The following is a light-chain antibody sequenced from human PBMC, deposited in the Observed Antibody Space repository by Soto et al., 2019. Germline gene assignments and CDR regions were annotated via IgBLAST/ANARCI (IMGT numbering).Light chain of an antibody. J-gene: IGLJ1*01. CDR2: EVN. V-gene: IGLV2-8*01. CDR1: RSDVGGYNY. Sequence: QSVLTXAPSAYGAAGESVSVFCTGTRSDVGGYNYVSWYQQHPGKAPKLMIYEVNQRPSGVPDRFSGSESGNTASLTVSGLQAEDEADYYCSSYAGSNNYVFGTGTKVTVL. CDR3: SSYAGSNNYV.